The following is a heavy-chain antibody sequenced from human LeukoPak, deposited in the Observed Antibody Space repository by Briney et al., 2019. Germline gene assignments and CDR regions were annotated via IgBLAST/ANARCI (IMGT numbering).Heavy chain of an antibody. V-gene: IGHV3-23*01. CDR3: AKDPRSTSCPLWCDY. D-gene: IGHD2-2*01. Sequence: GGSLRLSCAASGFTFSSYAMSWVRQAPGKGLEWVSAISGSGGSTYYADSVKGRFTTSRDNSKNTLYLQMNSLRAEDTAVYYCAKDPRSTSCPLWCDYWGQGTLVTVSS. CDR1: GFTFSSYA. J-gene: IGHJ4*02. CDR2: ISGSGGST.